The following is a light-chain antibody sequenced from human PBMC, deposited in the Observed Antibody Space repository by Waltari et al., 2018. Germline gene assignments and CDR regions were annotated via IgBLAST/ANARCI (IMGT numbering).Light chain of an antibody. V-gene: IGKV1-16*01. CDR1: QGIGNN. CDR3: QQGYSYPFT. CDR2: RAS. Sequence: DIQMPQSPSSLSASVGDTVTITCQASQGIGNNLNWYQQKPGKAPKLLIYRASSLQSGNPSRFSGSGSGTDFALTISSLQPEDFATYYCQQGYSYPFTFGPGTKLDIK. J-gene: IGKJ3*01.